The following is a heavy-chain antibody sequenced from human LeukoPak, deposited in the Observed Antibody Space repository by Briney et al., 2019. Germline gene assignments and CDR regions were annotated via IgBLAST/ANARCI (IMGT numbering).Heavy chain of an antibody. Sequence: GRSLRLSCAASGFTFSSYAMHWVRQAPGKGLEWVAVIPYDGSNKYYVDSVKGRFTISRDNSKNTLYLQMNSLRAEDTAVYYCARETARYSYGYVVGLDYWGQGTLVTVSS. CDR3: ARETARYSYGYVVGLDY. CDR2: IPYDGSNK. D-gene: IGHD5-18*01. J-gene: IGHJ4*02. CDR1: GFTFSSYA. V-gene: IGHV3-30-3*01.